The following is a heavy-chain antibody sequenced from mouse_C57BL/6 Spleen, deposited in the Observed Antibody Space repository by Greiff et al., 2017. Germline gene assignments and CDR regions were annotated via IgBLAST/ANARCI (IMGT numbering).Heavy chain of an antibody. Sequence: QVQLQQSGPELVKPGASVKLSCKASGYTFTSYDINWVKQRPGKGLEWIGWIYPRDGSTKYNEKFKGKATLTVDPTFSTAYMELHSLTSEDSAVYFCASYVGRAWFAYWGQGTLVTVSA. CDR2: IYPRDGST. D-gene: IGHD1-1*01. J-gene: IGHJ3*01. V-gene: IGHV1-85*01. CDR1: GYTFTSYD. CDR3: ASYVGRAWFAY.